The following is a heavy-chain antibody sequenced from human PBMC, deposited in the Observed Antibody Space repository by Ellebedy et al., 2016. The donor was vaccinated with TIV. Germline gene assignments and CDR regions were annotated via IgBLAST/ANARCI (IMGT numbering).Heavy chain of an antibody. CDR1: GYSFTGYW. CDR3: ATQDDSSGYYAFDI. Sequence: GESLKISCKGSGYSFTGYWIGWVRQMPGKGLEWMGIIYPGDSDTRYSPSFQGQVTITADKSISTAYLQWSSLKASDTAMYYCATQDDSSGYYAFDIWGQGTMVTVSS. J-gene: IGHJ3*02. V-gene: IGHV5-51*01. CDR2: IYPGDSDT. D-gene: IGHD3-22*01.